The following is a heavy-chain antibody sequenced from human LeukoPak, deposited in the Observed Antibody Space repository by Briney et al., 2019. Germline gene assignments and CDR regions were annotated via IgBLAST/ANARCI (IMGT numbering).Heavy chain of an antibody. J-gene: IGHJ4*02. D-gene: IGHD4-23*01. CDR1: GGTFSSYA. CDR2: IIPIFGTA. V-gene: IGHV1-69*13. Sequence: ASVKVSCKASGGTFSSYAISWVRQAPGQGLEWMGGIIPIFGTANYAQKFQGRVTITADESTSTANMELSSLRSEDTAVYYCAREVTVVTPYYFDYWGQGTLVTVSS. CDR3: AREVTVVTPYYFDY.